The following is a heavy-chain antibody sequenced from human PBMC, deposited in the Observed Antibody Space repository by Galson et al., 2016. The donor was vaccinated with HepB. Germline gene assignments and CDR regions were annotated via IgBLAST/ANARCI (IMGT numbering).Heavy chain of an antibody. D-gene: IGHD5-18*01. J-gene: IGHJ4*02. CDR2: IYYSGST. Sequence: ETLSLTCTVSGGSFNSYYWTWIRQPPGRGLEWIGNIYYSGSTYNNPSLKSRVTISVDTSKNQFSLKLSSVTAADTAVYYCARRYSYGTFDYWGQGTLVTVSS. CDR3: ARRYSYGTFDY. CDR1: GGSFNSYY. V-gene: IGHV4-59*04.